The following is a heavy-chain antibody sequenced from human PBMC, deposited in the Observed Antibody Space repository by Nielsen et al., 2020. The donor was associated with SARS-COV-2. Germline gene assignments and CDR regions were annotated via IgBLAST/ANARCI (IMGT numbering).Heavy chain of an antibody. D-gene: IGHD6-19*01. CDR2: ISHNGDNK. CDR3: ARVDWLGSGSYEDY. J-gene: IGHJ4*02. V-gene: IGHV3-30*16. Sequence: WIRQPPGKGLEWVAVISHNGDNKYYADSVKGRFIISRDNSKSTLDLQLNSLRLEDTALYYCARVDWLGSGSYEDYWGQGSRVTVSS.